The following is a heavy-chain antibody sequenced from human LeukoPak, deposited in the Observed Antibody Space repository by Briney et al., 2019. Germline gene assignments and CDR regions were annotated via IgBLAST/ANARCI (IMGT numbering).Heavy chain of an antibody. CDR1: GFTFSSYG. CDR3: AKDRYPYSSSSVHWFDP. CDR2: IWYDGSNK. Sequence: PGRSLRLSCAASGFTFSSYGMHWVRQAPGNGLVWVAVIWYDGSNKYYADSLKGRFTISRDNSKNMLYLQMNILRVEDTAVYYCAKDRYPYSSSSVHWFDPWGQGTLVTVSS. D-gene: IGHD6-6*01. J-gene: IGHJ5*02. V-gene: IGHV3-33*06.